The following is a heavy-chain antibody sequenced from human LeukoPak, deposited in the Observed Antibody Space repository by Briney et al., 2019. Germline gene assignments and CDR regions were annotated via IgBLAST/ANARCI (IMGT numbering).Heavy chain of an antibody. D-gene: IGHD3-22*01. CDR3: ASPGDYYDSSGTGY. CDR1: GGTFSSYA. V-gene: IGHV1-69*04. Sequence: PGASVKVPCKASGGTFSSYAISWVRQAPGQGLEWMGRIIPILGIANYAQKFQGRVTITADKSTSTAYMELSSLRSEDTAVYYCASPGDYYDSSGTGYWGQGTLVTVSS. CDR2: IIPILGIA. J-gene: IGHJ4*02.